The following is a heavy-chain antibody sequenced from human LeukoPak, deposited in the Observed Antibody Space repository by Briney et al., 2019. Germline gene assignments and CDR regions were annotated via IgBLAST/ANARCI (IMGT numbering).Heavy chain of an antibody. D-gene: IGHD3-3*01. CDR3: AKQGLYYDFWSGQVPFHY. CDR1: GFTFSSYA. V-gene: IGHV3-23*01. J-gene: IGHJ4*02. Sequence: GSLRLSCAASGFTFSSYAMSWVRQAPGKGLEWISAISGSGGRTYYADSVKGRFTISRHNSQHTLYPQMNSLRAEDTALYYCAKQGLYYDFWSGQVPFHYWGQGPLVTVPS. CDR2: ISGSGGRT.